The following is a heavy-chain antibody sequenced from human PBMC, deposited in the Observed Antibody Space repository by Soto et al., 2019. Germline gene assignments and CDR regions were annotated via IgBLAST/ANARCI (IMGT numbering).Heavy chain of an antibody. J-gene: IGHJ4*02. CDR2: ISPHNGNT. V-gene: IGHV1-18*01. CDR1: GYTFNTYF. Sequence: HVQLVQSGGELKKPGASVKVSCNTSGYTFNTYFITWVRQAPGQGLEWMGWISPHNGNTNYAEKFQGRVTMTADTITKTAYMELRNLRIDDTAVYYCARDNGNSFDYWGQGTPVPVSS. CDR3: ARDNGNSFDY.